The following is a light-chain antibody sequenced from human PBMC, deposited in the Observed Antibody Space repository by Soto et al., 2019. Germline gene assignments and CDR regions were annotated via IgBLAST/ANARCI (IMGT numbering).Light chain of an antibody. CDR3: QHLNNYPPYT. CDR1: QSISSY. Sequence: DIQMTQSPSSLSASVGDRVTITCRASQSISSYLNWYQQKPGKAPKLLIYAASSLQSGVPSRFSGSGSGTDFTLTISSLQPEDLATYCCQHLNNYPPYTFGQGTKVDIK. CDR2: AAS. J-gene: IGKJ2*01. V-gene: IGKV1-9*01.